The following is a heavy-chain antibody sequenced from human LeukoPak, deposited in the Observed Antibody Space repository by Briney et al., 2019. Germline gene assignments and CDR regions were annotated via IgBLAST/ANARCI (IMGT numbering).Heavy chain of an antibody. D-gene: IGHD3-10*01. J-gene: IGHJ6*02. CDR1: GFTFSDNW. V-gene: IGHV3-7*01. CDR3: ARVLRVRGIYYYYYGMDV. CDR2: IKQDGSEK. Sequence: GGSLRLSCAASGFTFSDNWMHWVRQAPGKGLEWVANIKQDGSEKYYVDSVKGRFTISRDNAKNSLYLQMNSLRAEDTAVYYCARVLRVRGIYYYYYGMDVWGQGTTVTVSS.